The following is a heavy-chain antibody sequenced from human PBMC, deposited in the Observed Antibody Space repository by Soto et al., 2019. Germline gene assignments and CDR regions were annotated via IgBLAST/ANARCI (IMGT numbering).Heavy chain of an antibody. CDR1: GNTFTSYG. V-gene: IGHV1-18*04. J-gene: IGHJ6*02. Sequence: QVQLVQSGAEVKKPGASVRVSCKASGNTFTSYGIGWVRKAPGQGLGWMGWIGAYNGNTNLPESFQGRVTMSINTSPTTGHMELRSLRSDDTAVYYCAKKSVSGTSAMDVWGQGTKVTV. D-gene: IGHD3-10*01. CDR2: IGAYNGNT. CDR3: AKKSVSGTSAMDV.